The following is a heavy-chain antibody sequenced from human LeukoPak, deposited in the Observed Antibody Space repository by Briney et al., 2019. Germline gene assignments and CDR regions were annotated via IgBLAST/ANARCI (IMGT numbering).Heavy chain of an antibody. CDR2: ISYDGSNR. CDR3: ARDLYNMVRQVGYFDL. D-gene: IGHD3-10*01. Sequence: HPGRSLRLSCAASGFTFSSSALHWVRQAPGKGLEWVAVISYDGSNRYYADSVRGRFTISRDYSENTLYLQMNSLRAEDTAVYYCARDLYNMVRQVGYFDLWGRGTLVTVSS. V-gene: IGHV3-30-3*01. CDR1: GFTFSSSA. J-gene: IGHJ2*01.